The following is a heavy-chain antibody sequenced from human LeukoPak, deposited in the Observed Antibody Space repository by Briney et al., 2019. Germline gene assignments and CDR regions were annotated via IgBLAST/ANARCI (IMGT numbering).Heavy chain of an antibody. Sequence: PSETLSLTCTVSGGSISSYYWSWIRQPAGKGLEWIGRIYTSGSTYYNPSLKSRVTISVDTSKNQFSLKLSSVTAADTAVYYCAREASYGYFYYYYYYMDVWGKGTTVTVSS. CDR3: AREASYGYFYYYYYYMDV. J-gene: IGHJ6*03. V-gene: IGHV4-4*07. CDR2: IYTSGST. D-gene: IGHD5-18*01. CDR1: GGSISSYY.